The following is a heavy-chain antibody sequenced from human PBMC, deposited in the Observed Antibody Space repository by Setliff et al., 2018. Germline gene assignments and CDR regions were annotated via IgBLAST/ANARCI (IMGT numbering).Heavy chain of an antibody. CDR2: INNYNTNT. CDR3: ARINFYVSSGYYYAPEL. CDR1: RYTFSSYY. V-gene: IGHV1-18*04. J-gene: IGHJ4*02. Sequence: GASVKVSCKSSRYTFSSYYIHWVRQAPGQGLEWMGWINNYNTNTNYAQKFQGRVTVTTDTSTTTAYMELRSLRADDTAVYYCARINFYVSSGYYYAPELWGQGTTVTVS. D-gene: IGHD3-22*01.